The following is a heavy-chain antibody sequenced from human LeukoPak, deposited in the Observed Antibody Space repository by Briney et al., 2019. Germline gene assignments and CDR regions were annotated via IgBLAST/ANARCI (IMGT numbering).Heavy chain of an antibody. CDR3: AHHGGDWRSHSHYDGLDV. V-gene: IGHV4-39*01. CDR1: GGSISSSNSY. J-gene: IGHJ6*02. Sequence: SSETLSLTCSVSGGSISSSNSYWGWIRQPPGKGLEWIASIYYSWSTYYNPSLKSRVTMSVDTSKNQFSLRLSSVTAADTALYYCAHHGGDWRSHSHYDGLDVWGQGTTVTVSS. CDR2: IYYSWST. D-gene: IGHD3/OR15-3a*01.